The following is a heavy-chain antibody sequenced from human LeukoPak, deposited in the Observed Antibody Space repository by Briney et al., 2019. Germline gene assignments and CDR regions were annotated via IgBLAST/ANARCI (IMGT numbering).Heavy chain of an antibody. CDR3: ARRSTMVLDNWFDP. Sequence: KSGGSLRLSCAASGFTFSSYSMNWVRQAPGKGLEWVSSISSWSSYINYADSVKGRFTISRDNAKNSLYLQMNSLRAEDTAVYYCARRSTMVLDNWFDPWGQGTLVTVSS. CDR2: ISSWSSYI. J-gene: IGHJ5*02. CDR1: GFTFSSYS. V-gene: IGHV3-21*04. D-gene: IGHD3-10*01.